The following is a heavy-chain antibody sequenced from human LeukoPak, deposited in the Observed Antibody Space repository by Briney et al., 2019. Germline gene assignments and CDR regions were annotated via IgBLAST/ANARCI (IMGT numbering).Heavy chain of an antibody. CDR3: ARGPSSDYGA. D-gene: IGHD3-22*01. CDR2: IYSSGSA. V-gene: IGHV3-53*01. Sequence: GGSLRLSCAVSGFIVSDYYMSWVRQAPGKGLEWVSVIYSSGSAYYADSVKGRFTISRDNSKNTLYLQMNRLRAEDTAIYYCARGPSSDYGAWGQGTLVTVSS. CDR1: GFIVSDYY. J-gene: IGHJ5*02.